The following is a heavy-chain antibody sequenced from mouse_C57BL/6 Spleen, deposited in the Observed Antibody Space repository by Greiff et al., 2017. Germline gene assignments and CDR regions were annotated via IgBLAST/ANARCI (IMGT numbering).Heavy chain of an antibody. CDR2: INPSSGYT. CDR3: ASITTVVAPSFDY. Sequence: VKLSCKASGYTFTSYWMHWVKQRPGQGLEWIGYINPSSGYTKYNQKFKDKATLTADKSSSTAYMQLSSLTYEDSAVYYCASITTVVAPSFDYWGQGTTLTVSS. CDR1: GYTFTSYW. V-gene: IGHV1-7*01. J-gene: IGHJ2*01. D-gene: IGHD1-1*01.